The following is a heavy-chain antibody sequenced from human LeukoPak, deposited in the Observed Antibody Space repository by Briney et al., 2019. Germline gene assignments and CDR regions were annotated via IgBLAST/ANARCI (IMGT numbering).Heavy chain of an antibody. V-gene: IGHV4-39*01. CDR1: GGSISSSSYY. CDR3: ARAGGGATTNQNPPDY. Sequence: PSETLSLTCTVSGGSISSSSYYWGWIRQPPGKGLEWIGSIYYSGSTYYNPSLKSRVTISVDTSKNQFSLKLSSVTAADTAVYYCARAGGGATTNQNPPDYWGQGTLVTVSS. J-gene: IGHJ4*02. D-gene: IGHD1-26*01. CDR2: IYYSGST.